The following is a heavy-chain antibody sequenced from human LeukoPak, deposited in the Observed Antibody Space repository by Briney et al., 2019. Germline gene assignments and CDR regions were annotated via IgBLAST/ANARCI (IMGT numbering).Heavy chain of an antibody. CDR1: GFTVSSNY. CDR2: IYSGGST. V-gene: IGHV3-53*01. Sequence: PGRSLRLSCAASGFTVSSNYMSWVRQAPGKGLEWVSVIYSGGSTYYADSVKGRFTISRDNSKNTLYLQMNSLRAEDTAVYYCAREAFGPYDFGPIDIWGQGTMVTVSS. J-gene: IGHJ3*02. D-gene: IGHD3/OR15-3a*01. CDR3: AREAFGPYDFGPIDI.